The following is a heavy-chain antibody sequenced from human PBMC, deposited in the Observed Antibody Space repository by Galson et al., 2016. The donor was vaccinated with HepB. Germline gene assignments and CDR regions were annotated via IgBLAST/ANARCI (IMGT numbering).Heavy chain of an antibody. V-gene: IGHV3-7*03. Sequence: SLRLSCAASGFDFRVYWMTWVRQAPGKGLEWVAIVNQAASEKYYVDSVKGRFTISRDNAKKSLFLEMDSLRAEDTAVYYCARGTGIGDYWGQGILVTVSS. CDR3: ARGTGIGDY. CDR2: VNQAASEK. D-gene: IGHD6-13*01. CDR1: GFDFRVYW. J-gene: IGHJ4*02.